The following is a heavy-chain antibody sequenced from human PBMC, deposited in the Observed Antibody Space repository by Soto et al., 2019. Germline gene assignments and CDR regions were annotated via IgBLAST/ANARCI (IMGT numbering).Heavy chain of an antibody. D-gene: IGHD3-10*01. CDR2: ISADNGIT. V-gene: IGHV1-18*01. CDR1: GYTFTNYG. J-gene: IGHJ4*02. CDR3: ARRGVLPDY. Sequence: QVQLLQSGAEVKKPGASVKVSCKASGYTFTNYGITWVRQAPGQGLEWMGWISADNGITSYTQKLQGRVTMTTDTSTNTAYMELRSLTSDDTAVYYCARRGVLPDYWGQGTLVTVSS.